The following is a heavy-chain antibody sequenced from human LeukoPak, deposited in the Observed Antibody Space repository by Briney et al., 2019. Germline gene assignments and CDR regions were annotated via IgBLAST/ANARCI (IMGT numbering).Heavy chain of an antibody. D-gene: IGHD3-9*01. CDR2: IGTRRTSI. V-gene: IGHV3-21*01. J-gene: IGHJ6*02. Sequence: PGGSLRLSCAASGFTFSSYSMNWVRQTPGKGLEWVSSIGTRRTSIYYADSVKGRFTISRDNAKNSLYLQMNSLRDEDTAVYYCARESQKYDILTGWPHYYYYYGMDVWGQGTTVTVSS. CDR1: GFTFSSYS. CDR3: ARESQKYDILTGWPHYYYYYGMDV.